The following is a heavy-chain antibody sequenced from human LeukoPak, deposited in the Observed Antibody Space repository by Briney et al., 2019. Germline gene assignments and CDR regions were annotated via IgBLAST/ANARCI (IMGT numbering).Heavy chain of an antibody. D-gene: IGHD3-22*01. CDR1: GGAFSSYA. CDR2: FIPIFGTA. CDR3: ARANLSGYFDSSGFSPY. V-gene: IGHV1-69*05. J-gene: IGHJ4*02. Sequence: SVKVSCKASGGAFSSYAISWVRQAPGQGLEWMGGFIPIFGTANYAQKFQGRVTITTDESTSTAYMELSSLRSEDTAVYYCARANLSGYFDSSGFSPYWGQGTLVTVSS.